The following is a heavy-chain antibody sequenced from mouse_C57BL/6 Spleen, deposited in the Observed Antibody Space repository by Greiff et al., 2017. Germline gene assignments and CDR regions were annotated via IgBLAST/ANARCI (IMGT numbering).Heavy chain of an antibody. J-gene: IGHJ3*01. Sequence: QVQLQQSGPELVKPGASVKISCKASGYAFSSSWMNWVKQRPGKGLEWIGRIYPGDGDTNYNGKFKGKATLTVDKSSSTAYMQLSSLTSEDSAVYFCARYSNQPGWFAYWGQGTLVTVSA. CDR3: ARYSNQPGWFAY. D-gene: IGHD2-5*01. CDR2: IYPGDGDT. V-gene: IGHV1-82*01. CDR1: GYAFSSSW.